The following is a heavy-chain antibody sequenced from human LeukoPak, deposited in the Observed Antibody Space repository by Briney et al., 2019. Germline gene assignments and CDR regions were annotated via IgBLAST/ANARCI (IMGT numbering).Heavy chain of an antibody. Sequence: TSETLSLTCAVSGGSFSGYYWSWIRQHPGKGLEWIGYIYHSGSTYYNPSLKSRVTISVDTSKNQFSLKLSSVTAADTAVYYCARGNIAAAGKIDYWGQGTLVTVSS. CDR1: GGSFSGYY. J-gene: IGHJ4*02. CDR3: ARGNIAAAGKIDY. V-gene: IGHV4-31*11. CDR2: IYHSGST. D-gene: IGHD6-13*01.